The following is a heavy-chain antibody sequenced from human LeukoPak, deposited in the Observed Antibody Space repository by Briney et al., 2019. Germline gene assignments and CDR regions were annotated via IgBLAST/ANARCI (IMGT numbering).Heavy chain of an antibody. D-gene: IGHD3-22*01. CDR2: FDPEDGET. V-gene: IGHV1-24*01. Sequence: ASVKVSCKVSGYTLTELSMHWVRQAPGKGLVWMGGFDPEDGETIYAQKFQGRVTMTEDTSTDTAYMELSSLRSEDTAVYYCATDRPPGYSDSSVYSYWGQGTLVTVSS. CDR3: ATDRPPGYSDSSVYSY. J-gene: IGHJ4*02. CDR1: GYTLTELS.